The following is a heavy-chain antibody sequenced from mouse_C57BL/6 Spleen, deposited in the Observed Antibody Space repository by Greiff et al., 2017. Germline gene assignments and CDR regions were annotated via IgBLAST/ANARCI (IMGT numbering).Heavy chain of an antibody. CDR2: IYPGDGDT. J-gene: IGHJ1*03. Sequence: VQLQESGAELVKPGASVKISCKASGYAFSSYWLNWVKQRPGKGLEWIGQIYPGDGDTNYNGKFKGKATLTADKSSSTAYMQLSSLTSEDSAVYFCARFRFITTPPAGYFDVWGTGTTVTVSS. CDR1: GYAFSSYW. CDR3: ARFRFITTPPAGYFDV. D-gene: IGHD1-1*01. V-gene: IGHV1-80*01.